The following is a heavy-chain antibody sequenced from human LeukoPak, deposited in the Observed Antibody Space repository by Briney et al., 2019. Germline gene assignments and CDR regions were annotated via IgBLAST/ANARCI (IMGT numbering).Heavy chain of an antibody. CDR1: GGSISSYY. J-gene: IGHJ4*02. Sequence: SETLSLTCTVSGGSISSYYWSWIRQPPGKGPEWIGYIYNSGSTNYNPSLKSRVTISVDTSKNQFSLKLSSVTAADTAVYYCAREHYDILTGYYRYFDYWGQGTLVTVSS. D-gene: IGHD3-9*01. CDR3: AREHYDILTGYYRYFDY. V-gene: IGHV4-59*01. CDR2: IYNSGST.